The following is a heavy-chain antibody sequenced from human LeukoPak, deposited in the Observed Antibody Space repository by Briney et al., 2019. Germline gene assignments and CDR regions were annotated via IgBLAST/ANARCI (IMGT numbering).Heavy chain of an antibody. CDR1: GFRFNSYS. D-gene: IGHD6-13*01. Sequence: GGSLRLSCVASGFRFNSYSMNWARQAPGKGLEWISYISHGGGSMFFGDSVKGRFTISRDDAKNSVYLQMDSLRAEDTAVYYCARDRGAAAATGDYFDYWGQGTLVTVSS. CDR3: ARDRGAAAATGDYFDY. V-gene: IGHV3-48*04. CDR2: ISHGGGSM. J-gene: IGHJ4*02.